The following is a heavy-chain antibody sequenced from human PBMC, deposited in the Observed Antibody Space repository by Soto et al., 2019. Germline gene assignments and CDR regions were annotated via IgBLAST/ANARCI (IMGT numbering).Heavy chain of an antibody. V-gene: IGHV4-31*03. Sequence: ASETLSLTCTVSGGSISSGGYYWSWIRQHPGKGLEWIGYIYYSGSTYYNPSLKSRVTISVDTSKNQFSLKLSSVTAADTAVYYCARTRPNNPPQHWGQGTLVTVSS. J-gene: IGHJ1*01. CDR2: IYYSGST. CDR3: ARTRPNNPPQH. D-gene: IGHD1-1*01. CDR1: GGSISSGGYY.